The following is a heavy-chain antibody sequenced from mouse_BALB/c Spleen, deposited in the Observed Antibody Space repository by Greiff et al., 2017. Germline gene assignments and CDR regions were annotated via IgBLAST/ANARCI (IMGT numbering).Heavy chain of an antibody. V-gene: IGHV1-69*02. CDR1: GYTFTSYW. CDR3: TRFYYGSSYYFDY. J-gene: IGHJ2*01. CDR2: IDPSDSYT. Sequence: QVQLQQPGAELVKPGASVKLSCKASGYTFTSYWMHWVKQRPGQGLEWIGEIDPSDSYTNYNQKFKGKATLTVDTSSSTAYMQLSSLTSEDSAVYYCTRFYYGSSYYFDYWGQGTTLTVSS. D-gene: IGHD1-1*01.